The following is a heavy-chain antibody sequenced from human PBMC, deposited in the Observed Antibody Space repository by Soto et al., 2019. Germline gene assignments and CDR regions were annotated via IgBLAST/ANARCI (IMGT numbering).Heavy chain of an antibody. CDR2: IYYSGST. V-gene: IGHV4-59*04. CDR3: ATSNRFDP. D-gene: IGHD2-2*01. CDR1: GGSISSYY. Sequence: SETLSLTCTVSGGSISSYYWSWIRQPPGKGLEWIGTIYYSGSTYYNPSLKSRVTISVDTSKNQFSLKLSSVTAADTAVYYCATSNRFDPWGQGTLVIVSS. J-gene: IGHJ5*02.